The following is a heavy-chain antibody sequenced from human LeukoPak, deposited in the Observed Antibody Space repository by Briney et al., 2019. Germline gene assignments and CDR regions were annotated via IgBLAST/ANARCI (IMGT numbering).Heavy chain of an antibody. V-gene: IGHV4-59*11. CDR1: GGSISSHY. D-gene: IGHD4-23*01. J-gene: IGHJ4*02. CDR3: ARGLGGGNSGDY. CDR2: IYYSGST. Sequence: SETLSLTCTVSGGSISSHYWSWIRQPPGKGLEWIGYIYYSGSTNYNPSLKSRVSISVDTSKNQFSLKLSSVTAADTAVYYCARGLGGGNSGDYWGQGTLVTVSS.